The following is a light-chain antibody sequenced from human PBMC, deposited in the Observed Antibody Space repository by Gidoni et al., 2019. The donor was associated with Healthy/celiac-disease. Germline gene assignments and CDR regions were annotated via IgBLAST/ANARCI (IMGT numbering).Light chain of an antibody. CDR3: QQSYSTPPLT. CDR2: AAS. J-gene: IGKJ4*01. V-gene: IGKV1-39*01. Sequence: DIQMTQSPSSLSASVGDRVTITCRASQSISSYLNWYQQKPVKAPKPLIYAASSLQSGVPSRFSGSGSGTDFTLTISSLQPEDFATYYCQQSYSTPPLTFGGGTKVEIK. CDR1: QSISSY.